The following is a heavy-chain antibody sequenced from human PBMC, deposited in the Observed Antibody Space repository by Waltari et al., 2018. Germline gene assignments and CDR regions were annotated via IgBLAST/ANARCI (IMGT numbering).Heavy chain of an antibody. D-gene: IGHD6-19*01. J-gene: IGHJ5*02. V-gene: IGHV3-21*01. Sequence: EVQLVESGGGLVKPGGSLRLSCAASGFTFSSYSMNWVRQAPGQGLEWVSSISSSSSYIYYADSVKGRFTISRDNAKDSLYLQMNSLRAEDTAVYYCAGGKQWLGPRCDPWGQGTLVTVSS. CDR2: ISSSSSYI. CDR3: AGGKQWLGPRCDP. CDR1: GFTFSSYS.